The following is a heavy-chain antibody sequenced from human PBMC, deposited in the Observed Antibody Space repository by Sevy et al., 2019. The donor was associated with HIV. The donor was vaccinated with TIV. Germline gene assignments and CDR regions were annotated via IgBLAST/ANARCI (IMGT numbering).Heavy chain of an antibody. Sequence: GGSLRLSCAASGFTFSNYGMHWVCQTPGQGLELVAFIPYDGSNEYYADSVKGRFTISRDNSKNMLYLQMNSLRTEDTAVYYCARDRKVVLVVYAIHFDAFDIWGQGTTVTVSS. V-gene: IGHV3-30*02. CDR1: GFTFSNYG. CDR2: IPYDGSNE. J-gene: IGHJ3*02. D-gene: IGHD2-8*02. CDR3: ARDRKVVLVVYAIHFDAFDI.